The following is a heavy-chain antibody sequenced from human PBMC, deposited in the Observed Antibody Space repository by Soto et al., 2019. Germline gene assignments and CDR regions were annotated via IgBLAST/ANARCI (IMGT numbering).Heavy chain of an antibody. V-gene: IGHV3-23*01. J-gene: IGHJ6*02. CDR2: ISGSGGST. Sequence: PGGSLRLSCAASGFTFSSYAMSWVRHSPGKGLEWVSAISGSGGSTYYADSVKGRFTISRDNSKNTLYLQMNSLRAEDTAVYYFAKYGSSSWFMTRYFYYGMDVWVQRTT. D-gene: IGHD6-13*01. CDR3: AKYGSSSWFMTRYFYYGMDV. CDR1: GFTFSSYA.